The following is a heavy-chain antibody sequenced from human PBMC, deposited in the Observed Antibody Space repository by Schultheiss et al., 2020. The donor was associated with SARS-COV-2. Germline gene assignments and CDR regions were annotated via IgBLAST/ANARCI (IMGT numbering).Heavy chain of an antibody. V-gene: IGHV3-48*04. D-gene: IGHD6-19*01. CDR3: ARGGPRAVAPMDV. Sequence: GGSLRLSCAASGFTFSSYGMHWVRQAPGKGLEWVSYISSSGSTIYYADSVKGRFTISRDNTNNSLFLQMNSLRAEDTAVYYCARGGPRAVAPMDVWGQGTTVTVSS. CDR2: ISSSGSTI. CDR1: GFTFSSYG. J-gene: IGHJ6*02.